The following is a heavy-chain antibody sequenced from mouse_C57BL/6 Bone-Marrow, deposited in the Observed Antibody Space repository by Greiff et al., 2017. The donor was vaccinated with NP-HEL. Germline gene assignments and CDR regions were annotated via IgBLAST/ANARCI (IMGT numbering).Heavy chain of an antibody. V-gene: IGHV5-17*01. CDR1: GFTFSDYG. CDR2: ISSGSSTI. J-gene: IGHJ3*01. CDR3: ARMMVTTRVFAY. Sequence: DVHLVESGGGLVKPGGSLKLSCAASGFTFSDYGMHWVRQAPEKGLEWVAYISSGSSTIYYADTVKGRFTISRDNAKNTLFLQMTSLRSEDTAMYYCARMMVTTRVFAYWGQGTLVTVSA. D-gene: IGHD2-2*01.